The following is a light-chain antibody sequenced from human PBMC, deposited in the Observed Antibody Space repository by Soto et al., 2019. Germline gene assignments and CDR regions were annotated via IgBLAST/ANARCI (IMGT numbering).Light chain of an antibody. J-gene: IGLJ1*01. CDR1: SSDIGGFYY. V-gene: IGLV2-14*01. Sequence: ALTQPASVSVSPGQAITISCTGTSSDIGGFYYVSWYQHHPGKDPKLMIYQVSNRPSGVSNRFSGSKSGNTASLTISGLQAEDEADYFCSSYSSSSNFYVFGAGTKVTVL. CDR2: QVS. CDR3: SSYSSSSNFYV.